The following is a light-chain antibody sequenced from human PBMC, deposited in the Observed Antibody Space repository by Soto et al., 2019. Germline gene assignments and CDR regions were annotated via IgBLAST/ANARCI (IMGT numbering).Light chain of an antibody. CDR3: QQYNSYSPRT. V-gene: IGKV1-5*01. Sequence: DIQMTQSPSTLSASVGDRVTITCWASQSISGWLAWYQQKPGKAPKLLIYDASNLESGVPSRFSGSGSGTEFTLTISSLQPDDFATYYCQQYNSYSPRTFGQGTKLEIK. CDR1: QSISGW. J-gene: IGKJ2*01. CDR2: DAS.